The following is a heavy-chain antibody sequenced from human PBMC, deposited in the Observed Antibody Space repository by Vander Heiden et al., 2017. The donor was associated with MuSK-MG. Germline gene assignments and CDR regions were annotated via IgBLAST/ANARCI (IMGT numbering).Heavy chain of an antibody. Sequence: EVQLVQSGAEVKKPGESLQISCKGSGYRFTRYCLGWVRQMPGKGLEWMGIIYPGDADTRYSPSFQGQVTISADKSISTAYLQWSSLKASDTAMYYCARGRSSSIPDAFDIWGQGTMVTVSS. V-gene: IGHV5-51*03. CDR2: IYPGDADT. D-gene: IGHD2-2*01. CDR3: ARGRSSSIPDAFDI. CDR1: GYRFTRYC. J-gene: IGHJ3*02.